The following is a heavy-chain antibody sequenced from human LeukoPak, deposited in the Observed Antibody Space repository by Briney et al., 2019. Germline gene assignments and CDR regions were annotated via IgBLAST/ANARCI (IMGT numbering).Heavy chain of an antibody. Sequence: GGSLRLSCAASGFTFSSYSMNWVRQAPGKGLEWVSYISSSSSTIYYADSVKGRFTISRDNAKNSLYLQMNSLRAEDTAVYYCASGPRYYGSGSYYRGHAFDIWGQGTMVTVSS. J-gene: IGHJ3*02. V-gene: IGHV3-48*04. CDR2: ISSSSSTI. D-gene: IGHD3-10*01. CDR1: GFTFSSYS. CDR3: ASGPRYYGSGSYYRGHAFDI.